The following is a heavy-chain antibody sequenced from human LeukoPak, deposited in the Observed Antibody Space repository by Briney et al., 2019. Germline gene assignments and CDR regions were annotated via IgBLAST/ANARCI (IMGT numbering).Heavy chain of an antibody. V-gene: IGHV3-74*03. J-gene: IGHJ4*02. D-gene: IGHD3-10*01. CDR2: INRDGSTT. CDR3: ARDKKSGESSEIDY. Sequence: QTGGSLRLSCAASGFTFSNYWVHWVRQAPGKGLVWVSRINRDGSTTKYADSVKGRFTVSRDNAKNSLNLQMISLRAEDTAVYYCARDKKSGESSEIDYWGQGTLVTVSS. CDR1: GFTFSNYW.